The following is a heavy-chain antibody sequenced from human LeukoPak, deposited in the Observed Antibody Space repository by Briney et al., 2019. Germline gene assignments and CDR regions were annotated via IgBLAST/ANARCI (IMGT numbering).Heavy chain of an antibody. CDR3: ARGSGSYLFQH. CDR2: ISSSSSYI. CDR1: GFTFSSYS. Sequence: GGSPRVSCAASGFTFSSYSMNWVRQAPGKGLEWVSSISSSSSYIYYADSVKGRFTISRDNAKNSLYLQMNSLRAEDTAVYYCARGSGSYLFQHWGQGTLVTVS. J-gene: IGHJ1*01. V-gene: IGHV3-21*01. D-gene: IGHD1-26*01.